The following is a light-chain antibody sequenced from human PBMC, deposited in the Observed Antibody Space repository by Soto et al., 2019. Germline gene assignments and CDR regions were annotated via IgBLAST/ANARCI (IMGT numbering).Light chain of an antibody. CDR1: QTINNY. CDR3: QRYNSAPWT. Sequence: DIQMTQSPSSLSASVGDRVTITCRASQTINNYVAWYQQRPGQAPNLLIYGASTLQAGVPIRFSGSGSGTDFTLTISSLQPDDVAVYYCQRYNSAPWTFGQGTKVDIK. V-gene: IGKV1-27*01. CDR2: GAS. J-gene: IGKJ1*01.